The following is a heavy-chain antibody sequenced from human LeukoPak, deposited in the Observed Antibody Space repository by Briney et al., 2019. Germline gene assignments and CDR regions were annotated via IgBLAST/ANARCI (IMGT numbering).Heavy chain of an antibody. D-gene: IGHD3-3*01. CDR3: ARDQSTYYDFWSGYYKVDYYGMDV. CDR2: ISSSSSYI. V-gene: IGHV3-21*01. Sequence: GGSLRLSCAASGFTFSSYSMNWVRQAPGKGLEWVSSISSSSSYIYYADSVKGRFTISRDNAKNSLYLQMNSLRAEDTAVYYCARDQSTYYDFWSGYYKVDYYGMDVWGQGTTVTVSS. J-gene: IGHJ6*02. CDR1: GFTFSSYS.